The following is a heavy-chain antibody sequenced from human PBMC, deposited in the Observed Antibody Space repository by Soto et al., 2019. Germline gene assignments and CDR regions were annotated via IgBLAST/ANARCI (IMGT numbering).Heavy chain of an antibody. CDR2: INTDGSKT. CDR1: GFTFSTFW. D-gene: IGHD6-19*01. Sequence: GGSLRLSCAASGFTFSTFWMHWVRQAPGKGLVWVSRINTDGSKTTYAASVKGRFTISRDNAKNTVYLQMDSLRAEDTAVYYCARDGAVAGGYYFDYWGQGTLVTVSS. V-gene: IGHV3-74*01. J-gene: IGHJ4*02. CDR3: ARDGAVAGGYYFDY.